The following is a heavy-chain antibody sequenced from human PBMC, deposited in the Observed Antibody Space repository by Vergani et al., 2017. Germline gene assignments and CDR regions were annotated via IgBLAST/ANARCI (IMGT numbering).Heavy chain of an antibody. CDR1: GFTFDDYA. D-gene: IGHD4-17*01. CDR3: AKDPPHDYGDQYFDY. V-gene: IGHV3-21*01. J-gene: IGHJ4*02. CDR2: ISSSSSYI. Sequence: EVQLLESGGGLVQPGGSLRLSCAASGFTFDDYAMHWVRQAPGKGLEWVSSISSSSSYIYYADSVKGRFTISRDNSKNTLYLQMNSLRAEDTAVYYCAKDPPHDYGDQYFDYWGQGTLVTVSS.